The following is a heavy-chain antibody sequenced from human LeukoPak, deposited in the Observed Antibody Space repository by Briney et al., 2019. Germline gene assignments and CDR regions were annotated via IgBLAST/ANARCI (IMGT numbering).Heavy chain of an antibody. CDR1: GFTFSSYS. CDR3: ARVGRSHDAFDI. J-gene: IGHJ3*02. D-gene: IGHD3-10*01. CDR2: ISSSSSYI. Sequence: GGSLRLSCAASGFTFSSYSMNWVRQAPGKGLEWVSSISSSSSYIYYADSVKGRFTISRDNAKNSLYLQMNSLRAEDTAVYYCARVGRSHDAFDIWGQGTMVTVSS. V-gene: IGHV3-21*01.